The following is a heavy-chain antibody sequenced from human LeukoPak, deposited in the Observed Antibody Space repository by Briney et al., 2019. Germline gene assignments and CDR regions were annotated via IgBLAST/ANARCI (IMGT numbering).Heavy chain of an antibody. V-gene: IGHV3-21*01. CDR1: GFTFSSYS. Sequence: GSLRLSCAASGFTFSSYSMNWVRQAPGKGLEWVSSISSSSSYIYYADSVKGRFTISRDNAKNSLYLQMNSLRAEDTAVYYCARVGYIYDFWSGYHYYFDYWGQGTLVTVSS. J-gene: IGHJ4*02. CDR3: ARVGYIYDFWSGYHYYFDY. D-gene: IGHD3-3*01. CDR2: ISSSSSYI.